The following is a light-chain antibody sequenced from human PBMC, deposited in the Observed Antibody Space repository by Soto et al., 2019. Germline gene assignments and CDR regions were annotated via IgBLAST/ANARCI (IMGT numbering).Light chain of an antibody. Sequence: QSALTQPASVSGSPGQSSTISFSGTGSDIGSYNYVAWYQQFPGKTPKILIYGVSNRPSGVSSRFSGSKSGNTASLTISGLQAEDEADYYCISYTGSSTSYVFGSGTKVTVL. V-gene: IGLV2-14*01. J-gene: IGLJ1*01. CDR1: GSDIGSYNY. CDR2: GVS. CDR3: ISYTGSSTSYV.